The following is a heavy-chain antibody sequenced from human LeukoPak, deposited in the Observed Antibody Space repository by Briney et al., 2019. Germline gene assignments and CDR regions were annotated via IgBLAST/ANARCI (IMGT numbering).Heavy chain of an antibody. D-gene: IGHD3-22*01. CDR3: VKGLYYDNSGYYSGAFDY. V-gene: IGHV3-64D*06. J-gene: IGHJ4*02. CDR2: INSNGGRT. CDR1: GFTFKKYA. Sequence: GGSLRLSCSASGFTFKKYAMHWVRQAPGKGLEYVSAINSNGGRTYYADSVKGRFTISRDNSKNTLFLQMSSLRVEDTAVYYWVKGLYYDNSGYYSGAFDYWGQGTLVTVSS.